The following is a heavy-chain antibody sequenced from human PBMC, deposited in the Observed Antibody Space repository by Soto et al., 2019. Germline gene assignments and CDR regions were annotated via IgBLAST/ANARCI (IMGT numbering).Heavy chain of an antibody. J-gene: IGHJ4*02. CDR2: INHSGST. Sequence: QVQLQQWGAGLLKPSETLSLTCAVYGGSFSGYYWSWIRQPPGKGLEWIGEINHSGSTNYNPSLKNRVTISVDTSKNQFSLKLSSVPAADTAVYYCARGRPYYYDCSGPTSFDYWGQGTLVTVSS. V-gene: IGHV4-34*01. CDR3: ARGRPYYYDCSGPTSFDY. D-gene: IGHD3-22*01. CDR1: GGSFSGYY.